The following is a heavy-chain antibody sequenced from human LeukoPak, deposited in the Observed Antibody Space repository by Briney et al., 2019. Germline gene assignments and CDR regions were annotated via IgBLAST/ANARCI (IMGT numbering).Heavy chain of an antibody. CDR2: INNDGSVA. CDR1: GFTFSSFW. CDR3: ARGGPAGQTPDY. Sequence: GGSLRLSCAASGFTFSSFWMHWVRQAPGKGLLWVSFINNDGSVASYADSVKGRFTISRDNAKNTVYLQMNSLGAEDRAIYYGARGGPAGQTPDYWGHGTLVTVSS. V-gene: IGHV3-74*01. D-gene: IGHD5-12*01. J-gene: IGHJ4*01.